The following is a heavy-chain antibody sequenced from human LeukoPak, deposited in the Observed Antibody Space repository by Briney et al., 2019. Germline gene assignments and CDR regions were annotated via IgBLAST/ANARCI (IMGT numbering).Heavy chain of an antibody. V-gene: IGHV4-61*01. CDR2: IYYSGSTSYNPSYSSGST. CDR3: ARASGVSSYLLPI. D-gene: IGHD2-8*01. Sequence: SETLSLTCTVSGGSVSSGRYYWSWIRQPPGKGLEWIGYIYYSGSTSYNPSYSSGSTNYNPSLKGRVTISIDTSKNQFSPRLNSVTAADTAVYYCARASGVSSYLLPIWGQGTLVTVSS. CDR1: GGSVSSGRYY. J-gene: IGHJ4*02.